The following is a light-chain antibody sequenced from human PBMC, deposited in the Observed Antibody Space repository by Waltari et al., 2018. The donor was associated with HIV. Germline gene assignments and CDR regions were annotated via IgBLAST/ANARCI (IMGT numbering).Light chain of an antibody. Sequence: QSALTQPRSVSGSPGQSVTISCTGTSSDVGGYNYVSWYQQHPGKAPKVRSYDVSKRPSGVPDRFSGSKSGNTASLTISGLQAEDEADYYCCSYAGSYTYVFGTGTKVTVL. V-gene: IGLV2-11*01. CDR2: DVS. CDR3: CSYAGSYTYV. J-gene: IGLJ1*01. CDR1: SSDVGGYNY.